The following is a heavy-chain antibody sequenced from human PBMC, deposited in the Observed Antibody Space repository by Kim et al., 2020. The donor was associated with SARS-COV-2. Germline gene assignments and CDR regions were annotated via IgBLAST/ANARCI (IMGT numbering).Heavy chain of an antibody. V-gene: IGHV1-24*01. CDR3: ATAPGIAAAGNGWFDP. J-gene: IGHJ5*02. Sequence: ASVKVSCKVSGYTLTELSMHWVRQAPGKGLEWMGGFDPEDGETIYAQKFQGRDTMTEDTSTDTAYMELSSLRSEDTAVYYCATAPGIAAAGNGWFDPWGQGTLVTVSS. D-gene: IGHD6-13*01. CDR2: FDPEDGET. CDR1: GYTLTELS.